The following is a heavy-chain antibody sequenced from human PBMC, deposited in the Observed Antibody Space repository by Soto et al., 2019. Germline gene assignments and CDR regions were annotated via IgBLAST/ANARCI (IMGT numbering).Heavy chain of an antibody. CDR2: ISYDGSNK. V-gene: IGHV3-30*18. Sequence: QVQLVESGGGVVQPGRSLRLSCAASGFTFSSYGMHWVRQAPGKGLEWVAVISYDGSNKYYADSVKGRFTISRDNSKNTLYLQMNSLRAEDTAVYYCAKDTYGDPLVDWGQGTLVTVSS. CDR3: AKDTYGDPLVD. CDR1: GFTFSSYG. J-gene: IGHJ4*02. D-gene: IGHD4-17*01.